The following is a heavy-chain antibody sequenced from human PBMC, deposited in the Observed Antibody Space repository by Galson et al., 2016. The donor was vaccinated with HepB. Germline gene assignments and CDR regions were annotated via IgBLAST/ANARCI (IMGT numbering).Heavy chain of an antibody. V-gene: IGHV3-9*01. CDR1: GFTFSNYA. CDR3: AKIGQRTPHPDY. J-gene: IGHJ4*02. Sequence: SLRLSCAASGFTFSNYAMHWVRQAPGKGLEWVSGTSWNSGSIGYADSVKGRFTISRDNDKSSLHLQMNILRAEDTALYYCAKIGQRTPHPDYWGQGTLVTVSS. CDR2: TSWNSGSI.